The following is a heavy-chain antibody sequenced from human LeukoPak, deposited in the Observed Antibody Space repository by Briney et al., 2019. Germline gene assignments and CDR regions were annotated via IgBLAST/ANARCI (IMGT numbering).Heavy chain of an antibody. J-gene: IGHJ6*02. CDR1: GFTFSSYD. CDR3: ARGLSRFGELLYYYYYGMDV. CDR2: IGTAGDT. D-gene: IGHD3-10*01. V-gene: IGHV3-13*01. Sequence: GGSLRLSCAASGFTFSSYDMHWVRQATGKGLEWVSAIGTAGDTYYPGSVKGRFTISRENAKNSLYLQMNSLRAGDTAVYYCARGLSRFGELLYYYYYGMDVWGQGTTVTVSS.